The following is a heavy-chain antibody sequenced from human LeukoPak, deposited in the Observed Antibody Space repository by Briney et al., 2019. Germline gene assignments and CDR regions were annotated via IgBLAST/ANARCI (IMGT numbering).Heavy chain of an antibody. CDR3: TNFKPPAPDALDI. Sequence: PGGSLRLSCAVSGFTVSTNDMSWVRQAPGRGLEWLSYISGSGSAVYYADSVKGRFTISRDNARNSVSLQMDSLRPEDTAVYYCTNFKPPAPDALDIWGQGTVVTVSS. V-gene: IGHV3-48*03. CDR1: GFTVSTND. D-gene: IGHD1-14*01. J-gene: IGHJ3*02. CDR2: ISGSGSAV.